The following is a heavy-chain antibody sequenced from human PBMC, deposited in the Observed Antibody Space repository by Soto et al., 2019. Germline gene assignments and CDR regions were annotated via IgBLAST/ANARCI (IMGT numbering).Heavy chain of an antibody. D-gene: IGHD1-26*01. CDR3: AKYSGGYQSNFDF. CDR2: ISHDGTNK. CDR1: GFTFSSYA. V-gene: IGHV3-30-3*02. J-gene: IGHJ4*02. Sequence: GGSLRLSCAASGFTFSSYAMHWVPQAPGKGLEWVAVISHDGTNKYNADSVKGRFTISRDNSKNTLYLQMNSLRGEDTAVYYCAKYSGGYQSNFDFWGQGTLVTVSS.